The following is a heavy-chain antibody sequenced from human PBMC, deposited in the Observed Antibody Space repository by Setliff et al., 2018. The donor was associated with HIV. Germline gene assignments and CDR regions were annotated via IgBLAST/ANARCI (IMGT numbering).Heavy chain of an antibody. CDR3: ARAWAMQQLVPAY. J-gene: IGHJ4*02. Sequence: PGGSLRLSCTASGFTFRDYSMNWVRQAPGKGLEWVSYLGKSNSRMTYAGSVKGRFTISGDNSKNTLYLQMNSLRVEDTAIYYCARAWAMQQLVPAYWGQGTLVTVSS. CDR2: LGKSNSRM. CDR1: GFTFRDYS. V-gene: IGHV3-48*01. D-gene: IGHD6-6*01.